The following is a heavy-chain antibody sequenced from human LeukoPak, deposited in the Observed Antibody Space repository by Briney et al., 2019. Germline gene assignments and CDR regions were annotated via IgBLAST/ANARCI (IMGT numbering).Heavy chain of an antibody. Sequence: PGGSLRLSCAASGFTFSSYWMHWVRQALGKGLVWVSRINSDGSSTSYADSVKGRFTISRDNAKNTLYLQMNSLRAEDTAVYYCARSHSGSYHNYFDYWGQGTLVTVSS. CDR1: GFTFSSYW. CDR3: ARSHSGSYHNYFDY. D-gene: IGHD1-26*01. CDR2: INSDGSST. J-gene: IGHJ4*02. V-gene: IGHV3-74*01.